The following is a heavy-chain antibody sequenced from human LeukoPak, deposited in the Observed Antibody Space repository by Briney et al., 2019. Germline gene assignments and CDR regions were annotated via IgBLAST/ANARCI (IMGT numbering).Heavy chain of an antibody. D-gene: IGHD5-18*01. V-gene: IGHV3-30*02. J-gene: IGHJ4*02. CDR1: GFTFTTYG. CDR2: ISADGTNK. CDR3: ARDRSYGSFDY. Sequence: GGSLRLSCAASGFTFTTYGMHWVRQAPGKGLEWVAFISADGTNKYYADSVKGRFTISRDNAKNALYLQMNSLTAEDTALYHCARDRSYGSFDYWGQGTLVTVSS.